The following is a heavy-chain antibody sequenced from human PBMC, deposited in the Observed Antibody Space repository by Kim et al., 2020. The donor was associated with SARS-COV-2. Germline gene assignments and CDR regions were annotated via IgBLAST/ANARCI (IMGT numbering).Heavy chain of an antibody. CDR1: GFTFFGHA. Sequence: GGSLRLSCTTSGFTFFGHAMSWVRQAPGKGLEWVSSIDGSDGTTYYVDSVKGRFSISRDDSRNTLYLQMSALRADDTATYYCLKGGWGWSLDYCGQGTLV. D-gene: IGHD2-21*01. J-gene: IGHJ4*02. V-gene: IGHV3-23*01. CDR2: IDGSDGTT. CDR3: LKGGWGWSLDY.